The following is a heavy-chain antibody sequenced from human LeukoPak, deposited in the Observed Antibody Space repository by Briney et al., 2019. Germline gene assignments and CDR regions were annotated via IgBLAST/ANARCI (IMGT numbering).Heavy chain of an antibody. CDR1: GFTVSSNY. V-gene: IGHV4-34*01. Sequence: GSLRLSCAASGFTVSSNYMSWVRQAPGKGLEWIGEINHSGSTNYNPSLKSRVTISVDTSKNQFSLKLSSVTAADTAVYYCARHRSSGWYYFDYWGQGTLVTVSS. CDR3: ARHRSSGWYYFDY. D-gene: IGHD6-19*01. J-gene: IGHJ4*02. CDR2: INHSGST.